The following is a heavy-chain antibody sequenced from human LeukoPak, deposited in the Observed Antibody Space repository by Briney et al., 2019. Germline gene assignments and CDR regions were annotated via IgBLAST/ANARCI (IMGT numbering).Heavy chain of an antibody. J-gene: IGHJ4*02. CDR1: GYTFTFYY. D-gene: IGHD2-15*01. V-gene: IGHV1-46*01. CDR2: INPSGGST. Sequence: ASVKVSCKASGYTFTFYYIYWVRQAPGQGLEWMGIINPSGGSTSYAQKFQGRVTMTRDTSTSTVYMELSSLRSEDTAVYYCARDVPLRVGTLVAATLDYWGQGTLVTVSS. CDR3: ARDVPLRVGTLVAATLDY.